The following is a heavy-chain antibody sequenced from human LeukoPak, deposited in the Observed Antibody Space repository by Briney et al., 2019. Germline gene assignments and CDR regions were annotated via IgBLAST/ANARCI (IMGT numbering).Heavy chain of an antibody. J-gene: IGHJ4*02. CDR3: ARGGVSNSWYRTPDY. Sequence: GASVKVSCKASGYTFTNYGLSWARQAPGQGLEWMGWISTYNGNTNYAQKFQGRVTMTIDTSTSTGYMEMRSLRSDDTAVYYCARGGVSNSWYRTPDYWGQGTLVAVSS. D-gene: IGHD6-13*01. CDR2: ISTYNGNT. CDR1: GYTFTNYG. V-gene: IGHV1-18*01.